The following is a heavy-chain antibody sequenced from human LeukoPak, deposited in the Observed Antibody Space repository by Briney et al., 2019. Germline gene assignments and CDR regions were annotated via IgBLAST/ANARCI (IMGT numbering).Heavy chain of an antibody. V-gene: IGHV1-46*01. CDR1: GYTFTSYY. Sequence: ASVQVSCKASGYTFTSYYMHWVRQAPGQGLEWMGIINPIGVSTSYAQEFQGRVTMTRDMSTSTVYIELSSLRSEDTAVYYCASNYYDSSGYYHLDYWGQGTLVTVSS. D-gene: IGHD3-22*01. CDR3: ASNYYDSSGYYHLDY. J-gene: IGHJ4*02. CDR2: INPIGVST.